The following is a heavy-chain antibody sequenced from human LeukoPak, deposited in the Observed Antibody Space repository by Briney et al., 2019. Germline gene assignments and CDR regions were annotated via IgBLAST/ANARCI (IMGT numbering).Heavy chain of an antibody. V-gene: IGHV5-10-1*01. D-gene: IGHD6-13*01. CDR1: GYSFTRYW. Sequence: GESLKTPSKGSGYSFTRYWISWVRQMPGKGLEWMGRIDPSDSYTNYSPSFQGHVTISADKSISTAYLQWSSLKASDTAMYYCARRTGYSSSWYPYYIDYWGQGTLVTVSS. CDR3: ARRTGYSSSWYPYYIDY. CDR2: IDPSDSYT. J-gene: IGHJ4*02.